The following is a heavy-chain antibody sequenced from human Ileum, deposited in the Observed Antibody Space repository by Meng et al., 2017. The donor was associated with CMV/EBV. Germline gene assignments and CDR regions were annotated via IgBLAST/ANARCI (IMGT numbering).Heavy chain of an antibody. CDR3: VRDRGWAFDY. V-gene: IGHV3-21*05. CDR1: GFTFSAYS. J-gene: IGHJ4*02. CDR2: ISRRSSDI. Sequence: GESLKISCAASGFTFSAYSINWVRQAPGKGLEWVSYISRRSSDIYYADSMKGRFTISRDDAKNSLYLQMNNLRAEDTSIYYCVRDRGWAFDYWGQGTLVTVSS. D-gene: IGHD6-19*01.